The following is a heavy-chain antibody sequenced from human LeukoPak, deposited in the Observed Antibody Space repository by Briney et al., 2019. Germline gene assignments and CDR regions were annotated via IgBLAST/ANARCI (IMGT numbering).Heavy chain of an antibody. J-gene: IGHJ4*02. CDR2: IVVGSGNT. D-gene: IGHD1-14*01. CDR1: GFSFTSSA. Sequence: SVKVSCKASGFSFTSSAVQWVRQARGQRLEWIGWIVVGSGNTNYAQKFQERVTITRDMSTSTAYMELSSLRSEDTAVYYCAADPNPDGVQVYWGQGTLVTVSS. V-gene: IGHV1-58*01. CDR3: AADPNPDGVQVY.